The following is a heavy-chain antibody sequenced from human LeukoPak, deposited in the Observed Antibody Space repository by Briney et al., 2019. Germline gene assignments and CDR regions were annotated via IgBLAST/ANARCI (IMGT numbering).Heavy chain of an antibody. D-gene: IGHD2-2*01. CDR2: IYSGGTT. J-gene: IGHJ4*02. CDR1: GFTVSSSY. V-gene: IGHV3-53*01. CDR3: ARQTGESTNFDN. Sequence: GGSLRLSCAASGFTVSSSYISWVRQAPGKGLEWVSAIYSGGTTYYADSVRGRFTISRGNSKNTLYLLMNSLRAEDTAMYHCARQTGESTNFDNCGQGTLVTVSS.